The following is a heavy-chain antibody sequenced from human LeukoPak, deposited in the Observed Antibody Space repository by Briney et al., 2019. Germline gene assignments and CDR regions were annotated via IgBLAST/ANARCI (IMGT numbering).Heavy chain of an antibody. D-gene: IGHD3-22*01. J-gene: IGHJ3*02. CDR2: FDPGDGET. Sequence: ASVKVSCKVSGYTLTELSMHWVRQAPGKGLEWMGGFDPGDGETIYEQKFQGRVTMTEDTSTDTAYMELSSLRSEDTAVYYCARERITMIVVVPTTGHDAFDIWGQGTMVTVSS. CDR3: ARERITMIVVVPTTGHDAFDI. CDR1: GYTLTELS. V-gene: IGHV1-24*01.